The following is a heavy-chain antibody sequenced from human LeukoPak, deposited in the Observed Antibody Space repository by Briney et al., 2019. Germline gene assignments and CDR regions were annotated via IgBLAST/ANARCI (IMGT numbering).Heavy chain of an antibody. J-gene: IGHJ5*02. CDR2: ISSEGGST. CDR1: GFTFSSYA. D-gene: IGHD3-10*01. Sequence: PGGSLRLSCAASGFTFSSYAMHWVRQAPGKGLQYVSAISSEGGSTYYADSVKGRFTISRDNSKNTLYLQMNSLRAEDTAVYYCAREMITYYYGSGSYYSPWGQGTLVTVSS. V-gene: IGHV3-64*02. CDR3: AREMITYYYGSGSYYSP.